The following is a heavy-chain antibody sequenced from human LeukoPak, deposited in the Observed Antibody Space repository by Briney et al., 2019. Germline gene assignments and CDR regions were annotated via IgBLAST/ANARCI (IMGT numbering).Heavy chain of an antibody. D-gene: IGHD6-13*01. V-gene: IGHV3-7*01. CDR1: GVTFSSYW. CDR2: IKQDGSEK. J-gene: IGHJ4*02. CDR3: ARPSSWQYYFDY. Sequence: PGGSLRLSCAASGVTFSSYWMSWVRQAPGKGLEWVANIKQDGSEKYYVDSVKGRFTISRDNAKNSLYLQMNSLRAEDTAVYYCARPSSWQYYFDYWGQGTLVTVSS.